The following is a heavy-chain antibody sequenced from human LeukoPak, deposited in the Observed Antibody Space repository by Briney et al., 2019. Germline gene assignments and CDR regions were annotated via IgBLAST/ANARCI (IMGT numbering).Heavy chain of an antibody. CDR1: GGSISSSF. CDR2: INYSGSS. CDR3: ARDTVAGAGDFDY. J-gene: IGHJ4*02. D-gene: IGHD6-19*01. V-gene: IGHV4-59*01. Sequence: SETLSLTCTVSGGSISSSFWSWIRQPPGKGLEWIGCINYSGSSHYNPSLKSRVTISLDTSKNQFSLRLSSVSAADTALYFCARDTVAGAGDFDYWGQGTLVTVSS.